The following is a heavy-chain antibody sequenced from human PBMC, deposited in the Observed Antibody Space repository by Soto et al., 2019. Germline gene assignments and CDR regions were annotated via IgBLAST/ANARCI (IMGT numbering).Heavy chain of an antibody. D-gene: IGHD6-6*01. CDR1: GFTFSDYY. CDR2: ISSSGSTI. J-gene: IGHJ6*03. V-gene: IGHV3-11*01. Sequence: GGSLRLSCAASGFTFSDYYMSWIRQAPGKGLEWVSYISSSGSTIYYADSGKGRFTISRDNAKNSLYLQMNSLRAEDTAVYYCARVREYSSSGYYYYYMDVWGKGTTVTVSS. CDR3: ARVREYSSSGYYYYYMDV.